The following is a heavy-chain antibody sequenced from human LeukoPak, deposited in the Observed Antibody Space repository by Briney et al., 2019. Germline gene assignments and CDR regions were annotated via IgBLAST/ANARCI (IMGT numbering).Heavy chain of an antibody. D-gene: IGHD1-26*01. Sequence: GGSLRLSWLAAGFTFSNHWMYWVRQAPGKGLVWVSLINDDGSNTTYADSVKGRFTLSRDNAKTTLYLEMNRLRSEETDVYDGARGGPSPIGELDYWGQGTLVTVSS. J-gene: IGHJ4*02. V-gene: IGHV3-74*01. CDR3: ARGGPSPIGELDY. CDR2: INDDGSNT. CDR1: GFTFSNHW.